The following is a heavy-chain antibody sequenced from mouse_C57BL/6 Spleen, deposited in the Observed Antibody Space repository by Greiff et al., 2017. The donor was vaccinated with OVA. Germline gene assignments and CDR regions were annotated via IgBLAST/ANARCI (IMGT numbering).Heavy chain of an antibody. D-gene: IGHD1-1*01. CDR1: GYTFTSYW. J-gene: IGHJ2*01. CDR3: ARTFITTVVADY. Sequence: QVQLQQPGAELVKPGASVKMSCKASGYTFTSYWITWVKQRPGQGLEWIGDIYPGSGSTNYNEKFKSKATLTVDTSSSTAYMQPSSLTSEDSAVYYCARTFITTVVADYWGQGTTLTVSS. V-gene: IGHV1-55*01. CDR2: IYPGSGST.